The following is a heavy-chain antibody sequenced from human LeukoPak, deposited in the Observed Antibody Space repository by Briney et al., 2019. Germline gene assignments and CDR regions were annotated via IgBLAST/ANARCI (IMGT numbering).Heavy chain of an antibody. CDR1: GFTFDDYA. D-gene: IGHD6-19*01. V-gene: IGHV3-9*01. Sequence: GGSLRLSCAASGFTFDDYAMHWVRQAPGKGLEWVSGISWNSGSIGYADSVKGRFTISRDNAKNSLYLQMNSLRAEDTALYYCAKEEYSSGWYRWFDPWGQGTLVTVSS. CDR2: ISWNSGSI. CDR3: AKEEYSSGWYRWFDP. J-gene: IGHJ5*02.